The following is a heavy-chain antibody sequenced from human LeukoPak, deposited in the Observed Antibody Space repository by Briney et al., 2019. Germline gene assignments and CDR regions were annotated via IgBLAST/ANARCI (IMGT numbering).Heavy chain of an antibody. Sequence: GGSLRLSCAACGFTFSDYYMSWIRQAPGKGLEWVSYISSSGSTIYYADSVKGRYTISRDNAKNSLYLQMNSLRAEDTAVYYCARTLGVPKVIDYWGQGTLVTVSS. D-gene: IGHD3-10*01. CDR1: GFTFSDYY. CDR3: ARTLGVPKVIDY. J-gene: IGHJ4*02. V-gene: IGHV3-11*01. CDR2: ISSSGSTI.